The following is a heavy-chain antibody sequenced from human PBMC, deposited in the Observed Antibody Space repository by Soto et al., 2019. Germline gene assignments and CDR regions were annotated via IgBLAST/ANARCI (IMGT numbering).Heavy chain of an antibody. J-gene: IGHJ4*02. CDR3: GGGGGNFDH. CDR2: VKQDGSDK. D-gene: IGHD3-16*01. V-gene: IGHV3-7*04. CDR1: GFTLSGSW. Sequence: EVQLVESGGGLVQPGGSLRLTCVASGFTLSGSWMSWVRQAPGKGLEWVANVKQDGSDKYYVDSVKGRFTISRDNAKNSLYLQRKGRGAGDRAGFYWGGGGGNFDHWGQGTLVTVSS.